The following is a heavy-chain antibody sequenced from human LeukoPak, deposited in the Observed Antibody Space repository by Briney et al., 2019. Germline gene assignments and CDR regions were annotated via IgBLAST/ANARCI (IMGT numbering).Heavy chain of an antibody. J-gene: IGHJ6*02. Sequence: GGSLRLSCAASGFTFSSYAMHWVRQAPGKGLEWVAVISYDGSNKYYADSVKGRFTISRDNSKNTLYLQMNSLRAEDTAVYYCARALPEYCSSTSCFGWGYSGMDVWGQGTTVTVSS. V-gene: IGHV3-30*04. CDR1: GFTFSSYA. D-gene: IGHD2-2*01. CDR2: ISYDGSNK. CDR3: ARALPEYCSSTSCFGWGYSGMDV.